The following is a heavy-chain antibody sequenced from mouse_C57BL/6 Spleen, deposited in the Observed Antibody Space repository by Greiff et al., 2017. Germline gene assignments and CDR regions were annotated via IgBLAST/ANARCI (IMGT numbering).Heavy chain of an antibody. J-gene: IGHJ4*01. CDR3: AREKGNFAMDY. CDR1: GYSITSGYY. Sequence: DVKLQESGPGLVKPSQSLSLTCSVTGYSITSGYYWNWIRQFPGNKLEWMGDISYDGSNNYNPSLKNRISITRDTSKNQFFLKLNSVTTEDTATYYCAREKGNFAMDYWGQGTSVTVSS. V-gene: IGHV3-6*01. CDR2: ISYDGSN.